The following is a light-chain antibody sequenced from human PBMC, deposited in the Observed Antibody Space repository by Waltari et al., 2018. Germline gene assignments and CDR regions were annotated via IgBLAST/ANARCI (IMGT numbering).Light chain of an antibody. V-gene: IGKV1-5*03. CDR3: QQYNTYPWT. CDR2: MAS. CDR1: QSISTW. Sequence: DIQMTQSPSTLSASAGDRVTITCRDSQSISTWLAWYQQKPGKAPKLLIYMASTLESGVPSRFSGSGSGTEFTLTISSLQPDDFATYCCQQYNTYPWTFGQGTKVEIK. J-gene: IGKJ1*01.